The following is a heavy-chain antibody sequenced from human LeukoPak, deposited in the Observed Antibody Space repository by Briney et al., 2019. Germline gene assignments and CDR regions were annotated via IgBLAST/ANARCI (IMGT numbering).Heavy chain of an antibody. CDR3: ARSPGYSSSWYDY. V-gene: IGHV4-30-2*01. CDR1: GGSISSGGYY. CDR2: IYHSGST. Sequence: SQTLSLTCTVSGGSISSGGYYWSWIRQPPGKGLEWIGYIYHSGSTYYNPSLKSRVTISVDRSKNQFSLKLSSVTAADTAVYYCARSPGYSSSWYDYWGQGTLVTVSS. D-gene: IGHD6-13*01. J-gene: IGHJ4*02.